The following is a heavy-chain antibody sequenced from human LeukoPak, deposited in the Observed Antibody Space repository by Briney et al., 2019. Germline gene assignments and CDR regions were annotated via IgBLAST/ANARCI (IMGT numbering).Heavy chain of an antibody. J-gene: IGHJ6*02. CDR2: ISYDGSDK. CDR1: GFTFSSHG. V-gene: IGHV3-30*18. Sequence: PGGSLRLSCAASGFTFSSHGIHWVRQAPGKGLEWVAVISYDGSDKYYADSVKGRFTISRDNSKSKVYLQMNSLRPEDTAVYYCAKRRTADTSMVTHYYGMDVWGQGTTVTVSS. CDR3: AKRRTADTSMVTHYYGMDV. D-gene: IGHD5-18*01.